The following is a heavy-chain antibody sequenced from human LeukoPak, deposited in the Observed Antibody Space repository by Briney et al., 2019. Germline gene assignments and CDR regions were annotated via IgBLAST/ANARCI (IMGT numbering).Heavy chain of an antibody. V-gene: IGHV1-3*01. J-gene: IGHJ4*02. Sequence: ASVKVSCKASGYTFTSYAMHWVRQAPGQRLEWMGWINAGNGNTKYSQKFQGRVTITRDTSASTAYMELSSLRSEDTAVYYCAREGSTMVRGVKSWLGYWGQGTLVTVSS. CDR1: GYTFTSYA. D-gene: IGHD3-10*01. CDR2: INAGNGNT. CDR3: AREGSTMVRGVKSWLGY.